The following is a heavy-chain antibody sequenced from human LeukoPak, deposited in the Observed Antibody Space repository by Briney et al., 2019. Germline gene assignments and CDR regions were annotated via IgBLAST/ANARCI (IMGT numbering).Heavy chain of an antibody. Sequence: PGGSLRLPCAASGFTLSSSAMSWVRQAPGKGLEWVSVMTEGGATYYADSVRGRFTISRDNSKNMLYLQMNSLRAEDTAVYYCAKLLLDWGQGGLGTVSS. D-gene: IGHD3-10*01. CDR2: MTEGGAT. CDR1: GFTLSSSA. CDR3: AKLLLD. V-gene: IGHV3-23*01. J-gene: IGHJ1*01.